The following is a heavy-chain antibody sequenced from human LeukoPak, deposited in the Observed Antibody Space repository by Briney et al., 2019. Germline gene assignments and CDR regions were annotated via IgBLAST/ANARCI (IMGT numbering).Heavy chain of an antibody. CDR1: GFTFSSYW. J-gene: IGHJ4*02. CDR2: INSDGSST. Sequence: TGGSLRLSCAASGFTFSSYWMHWVRQAPGKGLVWVSRINSDGSSTSYADSVKGRFTISRDNAKNTLYLQMNSLRAEDTAVYYCATFTTGIAVAGMGYWGQGTLVTVSP. D-gene: IGHD6-19*01. V-gene: IGHV3-74*01. CDR3: ATFTTGIAVAGMGY.